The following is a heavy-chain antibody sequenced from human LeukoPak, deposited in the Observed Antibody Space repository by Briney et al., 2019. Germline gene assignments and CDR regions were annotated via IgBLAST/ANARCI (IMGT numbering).Heavy chain of an antibody. V-gene: IGHV3-23*01. CDR1: GYTFSSYA. D-gene: IGHD6-6*01. CDR3: ARDFTTSSTAYIQH. J-gene: IGHJ1*01. CDR2: IRGSGGST. Sequence: GGSLRLSCAASGYTFSSYAMSWVRQAPGKGLQWVSAIRGSGGSTYYADSVKGRFTISRDNSKNTLYLQMNSLRAEDTAVYYCARDFTTSSTAYIQHWGQGTLVTVSS.